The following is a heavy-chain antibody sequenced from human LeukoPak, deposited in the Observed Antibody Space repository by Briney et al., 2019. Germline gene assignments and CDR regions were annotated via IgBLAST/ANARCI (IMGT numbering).Heavy chain of an antibody. Sequence: ASVKVSCKAPGYTFTGYYMHWVRQAPGQGLEWMGWINPNSGGTNYAQKFQGRVTMTRDTSISTAYMELSRLRSDDTAVYYCARDPRDFYYDSSGYTGKSYAFDYWGQGTLVTVSS. V-gene: IGHV1-2*02. D-gene: IGHD3-22*01. J-gene: IGHJ4*02. CDR3: ARDPRDFYYDSSGYTGKSYAFDY. CDR1: GYTFTGYY. CDR2: INPNSGGT.